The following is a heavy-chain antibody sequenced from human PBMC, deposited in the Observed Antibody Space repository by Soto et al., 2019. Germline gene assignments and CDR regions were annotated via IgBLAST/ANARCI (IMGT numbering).Heavy chain of an antibody. CDR3: TRDFLVVPAAAIFGVVISHFDY. V-gene: IGHV3-49*04. Sequence: PGGSLRLSCTASGFTFGDYAMSWVRQAPGKGLEWVGFIRSKAYGGTTEYAASVKGRFTISRDDSKSIAYLQMNSLKTEDTAVYYCTRDFLVVPAAAIFGVVISHFDYGGQGTLVTVSS. CDR1: GFTFGDYA. CDR2: IRSKAYGGTT. D-gene: IGHD3-3*01. J-gene: IGHJ4*02.